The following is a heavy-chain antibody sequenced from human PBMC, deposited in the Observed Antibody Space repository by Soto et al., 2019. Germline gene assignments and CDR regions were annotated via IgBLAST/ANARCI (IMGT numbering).Heavy chain of an antibody. V-gene: IGHV3-48*03. D-gene: IGHD6-13*01. J-gene: IGHJ4*02. Sequence: GGSLRLSCAASGFTFSSYEMNWVRQAPGKGLEWVSYISSSGSTIYYADSVKGRFTISRDNAKNSLYLQMNSLRAEDTAVYYCARDGDSSTFDYWGQGTPVTVYS. CDR3: ARDGDSSTFDY. CDR2: ISSSGSTI. CDR1: GFTFSSYE.